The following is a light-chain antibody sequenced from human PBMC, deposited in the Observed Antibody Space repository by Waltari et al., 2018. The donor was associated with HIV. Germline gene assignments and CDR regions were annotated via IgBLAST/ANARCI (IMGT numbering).Light chain of an antibody. CDR1: SSDIAYYDY. CDR3: SSYTRRGTVV. V-gene: IGLV2-14*01. Sequence: QSALTQPASVSGSPGQSIVLPCTASSSDIAYYDYVSWYQQCPGQAPKALIYEVTSRPSGTSSRFSGSKSATTAFLAISKLQTDDEADYFCSSYTRRGTVVFGGGTRLTVL. CDR2: EVT. J-gene: IGLJ2*01.